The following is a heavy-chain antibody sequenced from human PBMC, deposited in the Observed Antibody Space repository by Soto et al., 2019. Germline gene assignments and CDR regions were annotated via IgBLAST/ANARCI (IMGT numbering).Heavy chain of an antibody. CDR2: ISPIFGST. CDR3: AGDYGVYDWYGMDV. Sequence: VQLVQSGAEVKKPGSSVKVSCRASGATFRSYAFTWVRQAPGQGLEWMGGISPIFGSTIYARQFQGRVTITADDSASTAYMELNSLSSEDRAVHYCAGDYGVYDWYGMDVWGQGTTVTVSS. CDR1: GATFRSYA. D-gene: IGHD4-17*01. J-gene: IGHJ6*02. V-gene: IGHV1-69*01.